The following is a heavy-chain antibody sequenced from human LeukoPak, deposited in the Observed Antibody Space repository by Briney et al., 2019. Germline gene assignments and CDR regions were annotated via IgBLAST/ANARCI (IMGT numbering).Heavy chain of an antibody. CDR3: ARWRQSSTWYWLDP. D-gene: IGHD6-13*01. V-gene: IGHV3-7*01. CDR2: IRQDGGET. Sequence: GGSLRLSCAASGFTLSSHWMGWIRQAPGKGLEWVANIRQDGGETYYVDSVKGRFTISRDNAKNSLYLQMNSLRVEETAMYYCARWRQSSTWYWLDPWGQGTLATVSP. J-gene: IGHJ5*02. CDR1: GFTLSSHW.